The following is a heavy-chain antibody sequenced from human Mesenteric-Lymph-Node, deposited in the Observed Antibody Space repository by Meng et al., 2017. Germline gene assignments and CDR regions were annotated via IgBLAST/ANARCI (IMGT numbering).Heavy chain of an antibody. CDR3: ASQDSSELDY. CDR2: KNPNSGNT. Sequence: QVQAVQAGAEVKKAGASVKVTCKASGYSFTSYEVNWVRQATGQGLDWMGWKNPNSGNTGYAQKFQGRVTMTRNTSISTADMELSSLRSEDTAVYYCASQDSSELDYWGQGTLVTVSS. J-gene: IGHJ4*02. CDR1: GYSFTSYE. V-gene: IGHV1-8*01. D-gene: IGHD6-19*01.